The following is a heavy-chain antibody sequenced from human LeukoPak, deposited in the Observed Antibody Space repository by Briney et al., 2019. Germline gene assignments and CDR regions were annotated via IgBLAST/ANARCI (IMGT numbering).Heavy chain of an antibody. D-gene: IGHD4-17*01. CDR1: GLTFKNFA. CDR2: ISSSSSYT. J-gene: IGHJ5*02. V-gene: IGHV3-11*05. CDR3: ARDYGDAYNWFDP. Sequence: GGSLRLSCAVSGLTFKNFAMSWVRQAPGKGLEWVSYISSSSSYTNYTDSVKGRFTISRDNAKNSLYLQMNSLRAEDTAVYYCARDYGDAYNWFDPWGQGTLVTVSS.